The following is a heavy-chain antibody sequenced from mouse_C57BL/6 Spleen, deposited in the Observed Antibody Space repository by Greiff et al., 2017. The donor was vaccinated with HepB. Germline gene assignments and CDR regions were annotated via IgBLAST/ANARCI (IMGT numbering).Heavy chain of an antibody. CDR2: ISSGGSYT. Sequence: EVHLVESGGDLVKPGGSLKLSYAASGFTFSSYGMSWVRQTPDKRLEWVATISSGGSYTYYPDSVKGRFTISRDNAKNTLYLQMSSLKSEDTAMYYCARQEILRYYFDYWGQGTTLTVSS. D-gene: IGHD1-1*01. V-gene: IGHV5-6*01. J-gene: IGHJ2*01. CDR1: GFTFSSYG. CDR3: ARQEILRYYFDY.